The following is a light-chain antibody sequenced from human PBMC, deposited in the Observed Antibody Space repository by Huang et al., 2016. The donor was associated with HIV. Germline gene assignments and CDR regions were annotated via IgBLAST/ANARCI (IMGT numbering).Light chain of an antibody. CDR2: CAA. CDR3: QQYGSSPLFT. J-gene: IGKJ3*01. Sequence: EIVLTQSPGTLSLSPGERATLSCRASHSVSSSFLAWDPQKPGQAPRLLIYCAASRATGSLDRCSGSGSGTDFTLTISRLEPEDVAVYYCQQYGSSPLFTFGPGTKVDIK. V-gene: IGKV3-20*01. CDR1: HSVSSSF.